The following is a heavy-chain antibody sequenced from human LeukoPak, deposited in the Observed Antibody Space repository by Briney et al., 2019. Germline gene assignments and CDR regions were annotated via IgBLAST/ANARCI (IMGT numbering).Heavy chain of an antibody. CDR3: ARSYSGSSTYDY. CDR1: GYTFTGYY. CDR2: INPNSGGT. D-gene: IGHD6-6*01. Sequence: ASVKVSCKASGYTFTGYYMHWVRQAPGQGLEWMGWINPNSGGTNYAQKFQGRVTTTRDTSISTAYMELSRLRSDDTAVYYCARSYSGSSTYDYWGQGTLVTVSS. V-gene: IGHV1-2*02. J-gene: IGHJ4*02.